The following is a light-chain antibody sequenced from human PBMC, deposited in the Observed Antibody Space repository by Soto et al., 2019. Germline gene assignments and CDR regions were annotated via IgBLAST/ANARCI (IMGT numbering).Light chain of an antibody. J-gene: IGLJ2*01. Sequence: QPVLTQSPSASASLGASVKLTCTLSSGHSSYAIAWHQQQPEKGPRYLMKLDSDGSHTKGDAIPDRFSGSSSGAERYLTISRLQYEDEADYYCQTGGTGIHVVFGGGTQLTVL. V-gene: IGLV4-69*01. CDR2: LDSDGSH. CDR1: SGHSSYA. CDR3: QTGGTGIHVV.